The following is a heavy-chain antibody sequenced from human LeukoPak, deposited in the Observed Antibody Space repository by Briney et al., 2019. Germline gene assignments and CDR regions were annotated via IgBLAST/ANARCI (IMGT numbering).Heavy chain of an antibody. CDR2: IKQDGSEK. D-gene: IGHD5-12*01. J-gene: IGHJ6*02. V-gene: IGHV3-7*01. CDR1: GFTFSSYW. CDR3: ARVVRGYSGYAYPSYYYYGMDV. Sequence: GGSLRLSCAASGFTFSSYWMSWVRQAPGKGLEWVANIKQDGSEKYYVDSVKGRFTISRNNAKNPLYLQMNSLRAEETAVYYCARVVRGYSGYAYPSYYYYGMDVWGQGTTVTVSS.